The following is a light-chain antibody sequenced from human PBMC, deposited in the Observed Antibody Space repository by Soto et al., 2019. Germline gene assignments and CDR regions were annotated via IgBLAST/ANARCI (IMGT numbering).Light chain of an antibody. CDR2: DVS. J-gene: IGLJ3*02. Sequence: QSALTQPRSVSGSPGQSVTISCTGTSSDVGGYNYVSWYQQHPGRAPKLMIYDVSKRPSGVPDRFSGSKSGNTASLSISGLQAEDEADYYCSSYAGSYFWVFGGGTKLTVL. V-gene: IGLV2-11*01. CDR3: SSYAGSYFWV. CDR1: SSDVGGYNY.